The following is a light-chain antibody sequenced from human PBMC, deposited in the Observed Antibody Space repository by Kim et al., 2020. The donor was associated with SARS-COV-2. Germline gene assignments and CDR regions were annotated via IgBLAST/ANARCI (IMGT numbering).Light chain of an antibody. CDR1: SGHSNFI. Sequence: VKPTAGLTSGHSNFIITWHQQRPGKSPRYLMKLEATGNYNKGRGVPDRFSGSSSGTDRYLTISNLQSDDEADYYCETWDSNTGVFGGGTQLTVL. CDR3: ETWDSNTGV. J-gene: IGLJ7*01. V-gene: IGLV4-60*03. CDR2: LEATGNY.